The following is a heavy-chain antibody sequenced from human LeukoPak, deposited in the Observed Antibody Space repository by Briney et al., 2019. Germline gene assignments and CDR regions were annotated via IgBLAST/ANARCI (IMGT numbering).Heavy chain of an antibody. CDR2: INPSGGST. CDR3: GRGEYYYDISGYSAY. D-gene: IGHD3-22*01. CDR1: GYTFTSYY. Sequence: GASVKVSCKASGYTFTSYYMHWVRQAPGQGLEWMGIINPSGGSTSYAQKFQGRVTMTRDTSTSTVYMELSRLRSEDTAVYYCGRGEYYYDISGYSAYWAQGPTLTVSS. V-gene: IGHV1-46*01. J-gene: IGHJ6*02.